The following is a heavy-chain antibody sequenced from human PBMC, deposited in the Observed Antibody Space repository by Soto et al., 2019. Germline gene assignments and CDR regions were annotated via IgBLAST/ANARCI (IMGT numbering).Heavy chain of an antibody. CDR1: GFTFSSYA. CDR3: ASRGSGSYYDS. V-gene: IGHV3-23*01. D-gene: IGHD1-26*01. J-gene: IGHJ5*01. Sequence: EVQLLESGGGLVQPGGSLRLSCAASGFTFSSYAMRWVRQAPVKGLEWVSAISGSGGSTYYADSVKGRFTISRDNSKTRLYRQMTSLRAEATAVFYCASRGSGSYYDSWGKGPLVTVSS. CDR2: ISGSGGST.